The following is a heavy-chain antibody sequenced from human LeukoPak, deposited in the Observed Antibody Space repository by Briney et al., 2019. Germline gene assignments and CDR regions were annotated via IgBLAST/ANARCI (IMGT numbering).Heavy chain of an antibody. Sequence: GASVKVSCKASGGTFSSYAISWVRQAPGQGLEWMGGIIPIFGTANYAQKFQGRVTITAHESTSTAYMELSSLRSEDTAVYYCARDRAGTGYCSGGSCYSAGYWGQGTLVTVSS. J-gene: IGHJ4*02. CDR1: GGTFSSYA. CDR3: ARDRAGTGYCSGGSCYSAGY. V-gene: IGHV1-69*13. D-gene: IGHD2-15*01. CDR2: IIPIFGTA.